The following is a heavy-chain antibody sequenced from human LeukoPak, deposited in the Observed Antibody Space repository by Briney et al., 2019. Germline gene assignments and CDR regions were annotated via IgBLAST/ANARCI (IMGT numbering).Heavy chain of an antibody. V-gene: IGHV3-23*01. CDR3: ASKFGESYYYYYGLDV. CDR2: IGGSGDTT. Sequence: GGSLRLSCAASGFTFSGYAMAWVRQAPGKGLEGVSVIGGSGDTTRYADSVKGRFTISRDKSKTTLFLQMNSLRVEDTAVYYRASKFGESYYYYYGLDVWGQGTTVTVSS. J-gene: IGHJ6*02. CDR1: GFTFSGYA. D-gene: IGHD3-10*01.